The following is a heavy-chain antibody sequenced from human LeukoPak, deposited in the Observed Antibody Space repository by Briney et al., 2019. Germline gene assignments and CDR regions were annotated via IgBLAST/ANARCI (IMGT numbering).Heavy chain of an antibody. CDR3: ARNHYYGSGSYADY. D-gene: IGHD3-10*01. Sequence: PSQTLSLTCTVSGGSISSGDYYWGWIRQPPGKGLEWIGYIYYSGSTYYNPSLKSRVTISVDTSKNQFSLKLSSVTAADTAVYYCARNHYYGSGSYADYWGQGTLVTVSS. CDR2: IYYSGST. J-gene: IGHJ4*02. CDR1: GGSISSGDYY. V-gene: IGHV4-30-4*08.